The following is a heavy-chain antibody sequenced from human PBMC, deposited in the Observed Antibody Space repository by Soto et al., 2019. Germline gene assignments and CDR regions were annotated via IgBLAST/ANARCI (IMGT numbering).Heavy chain of an antibody. CDR1: GCSFTSYW. Sequence: XSLKISCNGSGCSFTSYWICWVLQMPGKGLEWVGIIYPGYSDNRYSPSFQGPITISADKSISTAYLQWSSLKASDTDMYYCARHYDSSGYHLGYWGQGTLVTVSS. D-gene: IGHD3-22*01. V-gene: IGHV5-51*01. J-gene: IGHJ4*02. CDR3: ARHYDSSGYHLGY. CDR2: IYPGYSDN.